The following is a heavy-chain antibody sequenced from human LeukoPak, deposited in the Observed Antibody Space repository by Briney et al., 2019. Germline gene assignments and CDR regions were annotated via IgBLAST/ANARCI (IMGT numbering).Heavy chain of an antibody. D-gene: IGHD2-15*01. V-gene: IGHV3-23*01. Sequence: GGSLRLSCAASGFTFSSYAMSWVRQAPGKGLEWVSAISGSGGSTYYADSVKGRFTISRDNSKNTLYLQMNSLRAEDTAVYYCAKVSPVYCSGGSCYRGVFDYWGQGTLVTVSS. CDR2: ISGSGGST. J-gene: IGHJ4*02. CDR3: AKVSPVYCSGGSCYRGVFDY. CDR1: GFTFSSYA.